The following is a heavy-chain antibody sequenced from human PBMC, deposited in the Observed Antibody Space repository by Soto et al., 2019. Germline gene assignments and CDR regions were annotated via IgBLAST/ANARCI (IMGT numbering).Heavy chain of an antibody. CDR1: GYTFTSYG. J-gene: IGHJ1*01. V-gene: IGHV1-18*01. Sequence: QVQLVQSGAEVKKPGASLKVSCKASGYTFTSYGISWVRQAPGEGLEWMGWISAYNGNTNYAQKLQGRVTMTTDTSTSTAYMERRSLRSDDTAVYYCARVMWEWTGGPQGTEYFQHWGQGTLVTVSS. D-gene: IGHD1-26*01. CDR2: ISAYNGNT. CDR3: ARVMWEWTGGPQGTEYFQH.